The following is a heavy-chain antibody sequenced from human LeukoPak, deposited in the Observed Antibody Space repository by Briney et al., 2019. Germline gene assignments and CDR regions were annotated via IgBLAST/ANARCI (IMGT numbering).Heavy chain of an antibody. Sequence: PSETLSLTCTVSGGSISSSSYYWGWIRQPPGKGLEWIGSIYYSGSTYYNPSLKSRVTISVDTSKNQFSLKLSSVTAADTAVYYCARVSSGSCDYWGQGTLVTVSS. CDR2: IYYSGST. V-gene: IGHV4-39*07. CDR3: ARVSSGSCDY. J-gene: IGHJ4*02. CDR1: GGSISSSSYY. D-gene: IGHD1-26*01.